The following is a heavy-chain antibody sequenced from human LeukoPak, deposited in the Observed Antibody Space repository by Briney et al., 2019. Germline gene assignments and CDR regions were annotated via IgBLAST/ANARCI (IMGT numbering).Heavy chain of an antibody. Sequence: SETLSLTCIVSGGSISRSTHSWGWFRQPPGKGLEWIGSIFYSGRTSYNPSFKSRVTVSVGTSRNQFSLKLNSVTAADTAVYYCATYTSWGQGTLVTVSS. J-gene: IGHJ4*02. CDR1: GGSISRSTHS. D-gene: IGHD5-18*01. CDR3: ATYTS. V-gene: IGHV4-39*01. CDR2: IFYSGRT.